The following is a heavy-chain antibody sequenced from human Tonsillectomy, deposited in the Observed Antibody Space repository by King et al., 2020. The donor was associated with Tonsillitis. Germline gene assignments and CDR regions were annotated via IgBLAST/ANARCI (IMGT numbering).Heavy chain of an antibody. Sequence: VQLVESGAEMKKPGESLTVSCKGSGYSFTTSWISWVRQLPGKGLEWMGRIDPRDGYTNYSPSFQGHVTLSTDTSTTTAYLQWSSLKASDTAMYYCARERRASCNGRSGKNAMDVWGQGTTVVVSS. J-gene: IGHJ6*01. V-gene: IGHV5-10-1*03. CDR3: ARERRASCNGRSGKNAMDV. CDR2: IDPRDGYT. D-gene: IGHD2-8*01. CDR1: GYSFTTSW.